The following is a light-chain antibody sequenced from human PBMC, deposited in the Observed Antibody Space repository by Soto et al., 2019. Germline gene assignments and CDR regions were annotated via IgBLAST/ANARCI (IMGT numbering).Light chain of an antibody. CDR3: QQRSNWLFN. J-gene: IGKJ3*01. Sequence: EIVLTHSPATLSLSPWERATLSFSASQSVSSYLAWYQQKPGQAPRLLIYDASNRATGIPARFSGSGSGTDFTLTISSLEPEDFAVYYCQQRSNWLFNFGPGTKVDIK. CDR2: DAS. CDR1: QSVSSY. V-gene: IGKV3-11*01.